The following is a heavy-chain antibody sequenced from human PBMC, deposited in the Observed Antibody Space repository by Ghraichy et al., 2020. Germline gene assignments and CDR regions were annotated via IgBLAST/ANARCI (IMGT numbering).Heavy chain of an antibody. V-gene: IGHV3-48*02. J-gene: IGHJ4*02. CDR3: ARSGTYDFWSGYWSY. D-gene: IGHD3-3*01. CDR1: GFTFSSYS. CDR2: ISSSSSTI. Sequence: GGSLRLSCAASGFTFSSYSMNWVRQAPGKGLEWVSYISSSSSTIYYADSVKGRFTISRDNAKNSLYLQMNSLRDEDTAVYYCARSGTYDFWSGYWSYWGQGTLVTVSS.